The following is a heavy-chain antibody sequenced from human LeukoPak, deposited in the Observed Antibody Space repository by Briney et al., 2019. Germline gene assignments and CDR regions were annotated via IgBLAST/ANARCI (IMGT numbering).Heavy chain of an antibody. D-gene: IGHD5-12*01. CDR3: ARDYSGYDLYYYYYGMDV. Sequence: PGGSLRLSCAASGFTFSSYEMNWVRQAPGKGLEWVANIKQDGSEKYYVDSVKGRFTISRDNAKNSLYLQMNSLRAEDTAVYYCARDYSGYDLYYYYYGMDVWGQGTTVTVSS. V-gene: IGHV3-7*01. J-gene: IGHJ6*02. CDR2: IKQDGSEK. CDR1: GFTFSSYE.